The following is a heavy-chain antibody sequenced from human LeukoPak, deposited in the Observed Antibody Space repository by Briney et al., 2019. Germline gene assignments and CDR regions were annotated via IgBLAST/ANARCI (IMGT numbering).Heavy chain of an antibody. J-gene: IGHJ4*02. V-gene: IGHV3-21*01. CDR1: GFTFRRYS. Sequence: GGSLRLSCAASGFTFRRYSMNWVRQAPGKEREWVSSISTSSSYIYYADSVKGRFTISRDNAKNSLYLQMNILRAEDTAVYYCARDVPLRWELTIGIDYWGQGNLVTVSS. CDR3: ARDVPLRWELTIGIDY. D-gene: IGHD1-26*01. CDR2: ISTSSSYI.